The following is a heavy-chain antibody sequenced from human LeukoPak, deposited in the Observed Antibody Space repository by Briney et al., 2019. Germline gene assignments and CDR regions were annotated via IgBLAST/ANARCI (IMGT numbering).Heavy chain of an antibody. CDR1: GFTFRSYA. CDR2: ISGGGGNT. CDR3: AKGLTQPRVSGWYCGNYY. Sequence: GGSLRLSCAASGFTFRSYAMRWVRQAPGQGREWGSGISGGGGNTYHANSVKGRITIYRDNDKNTLYLQRNRLRAEDTAVYYCAKGLTQPRVSGWYCGNYYWGQGTLLTLSS. J-gene: IGHJ4*02. V-gene: IGHV3-23*01. D-gene: IGHD6-19*01.